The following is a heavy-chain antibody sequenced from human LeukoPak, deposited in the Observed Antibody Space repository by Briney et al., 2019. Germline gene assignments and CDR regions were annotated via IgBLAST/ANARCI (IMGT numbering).Heavy chain of an antibody. D-gene: IGHD3-10*01. V-gene: IGHV4-34*01. CDR1: GGSFSGYY. J-gene: IGHJ4*02. CDR3: ARGGYYGSGSTLDY. CDR2: INHSGST. Sequence: SETLSLTCAVSGGSFSGYYWSWIRQPPGKGLEWIGEINHSGSTNYNPSLKSRVTISVDTSKNQFSLKLSSVTAADTAVYYCARGGYYGSGSTLDYWGQGTLVTVSS.